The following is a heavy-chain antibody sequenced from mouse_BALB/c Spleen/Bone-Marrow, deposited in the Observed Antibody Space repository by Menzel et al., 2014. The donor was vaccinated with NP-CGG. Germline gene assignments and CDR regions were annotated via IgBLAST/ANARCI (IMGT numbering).Heavy chain of an antibody. CDR1: GYPFGRNG. Sequence: QVQLQQSGAERMKPGASVKISCKVPGYPFGRNGIGGEKRRPDLGLEWIGEILPGSGSTNYNEKFKGKATFTADTSSNTANMQLSSLTSEDSGVYYCARVGSTMITTAFAYWGQGTLVTASA. CDR3: ARVGSTMITTAFAY. V-gene: IGHV1-9*01. D-gene: IGHD2-4*01. J-gene: IGHJ3*01. CDR2: ILPGSGST.